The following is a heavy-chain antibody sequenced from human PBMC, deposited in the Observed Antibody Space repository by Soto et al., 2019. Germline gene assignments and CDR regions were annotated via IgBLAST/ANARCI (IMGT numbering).Heavy chain of an antibody. CDR2: ISAYNGNT. D-gene: IGHD1-26*01. CDR3: ARENQSGSYALGAFDI. J-gene: IGHJ3*02. V-gene: IGHV1-18*01. Sequence: QVQLVQSGAEVKKPRASAKVSCKASGYTFTSYGISWVRQAPGQGLEWMGWISAYNGNTNYAQKLQCRVTMTTGTSTSTAYMELRSLRSDDTAVYYCARENQSGSYALGAFDIGGQGTMVTVSS. CDR1: GYTFTSYG.